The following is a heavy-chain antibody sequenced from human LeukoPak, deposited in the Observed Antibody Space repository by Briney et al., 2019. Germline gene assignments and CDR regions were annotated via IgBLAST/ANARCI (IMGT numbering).Heavy chain of an antibody. D-gene: IGHD3-22*01. V-gene: IGHV3-30-3*01. Sequence: PGGSLRLSCAASGFTFSSYAMHWVRQAPGKGLGWVAVISYDGSNKYYADSVKGRFTISRDNAKNSLYLQMNSLRAEDTAVYYCARDGVITDAFDIWGQGTMVTVSS. CDR1: GFTFSSYA. CDR3: ARDGVITDAFDI. J-gene: IGHJ3*02. CDR2: ISYDGSNK.